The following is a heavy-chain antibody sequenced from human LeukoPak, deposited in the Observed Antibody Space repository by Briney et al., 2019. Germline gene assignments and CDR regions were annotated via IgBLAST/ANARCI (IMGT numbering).Heavy chain of an antibody. D-gene: IGHD6-19*01. Sequence: GGSLRLSCAASGFTFSSYGKHWVRQDPGKGLEWVGVISYDGSNKYYADSVKGRFTISRDNSKNTLYLQMNSLRAEDTAVYYCAKDLLGIAVAGPDYWGQGTLVTVSS. J-gene: IGHJ4*02. CDR1: GFTFSSYG. CDR3: AKDLLGIAVAGPDY. CDR2: ISYDGSNK. V-gene: IGHV3-30*18.